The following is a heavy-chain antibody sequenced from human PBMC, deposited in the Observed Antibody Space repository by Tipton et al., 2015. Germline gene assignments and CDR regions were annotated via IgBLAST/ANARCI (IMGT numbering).Heavy chain of an antibody. J-gene: IGHJ6*02. Sequence: RSLRLSCAASGFTFSSYGMHWVRQAPGKGLEWVAVISYDGSNKYYADSVKGRFTISRDNSKNTLYLQMNSLRAGDTAVYYCARGTTRLRGYTSGRAFYSHGVDVWGQGTTVIVSS. CDR2: ISYDGSNK. CDR1: GFTFSSYG. V-gene: IGHV3-30*03. D-gene: IGHD6-25*01. CDR3: ARGTTRLRGYTSGRAFYSHGVDV.